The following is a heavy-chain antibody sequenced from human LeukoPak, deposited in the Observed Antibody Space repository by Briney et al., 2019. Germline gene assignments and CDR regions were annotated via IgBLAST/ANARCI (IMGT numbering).Heavy chain of an antibody. CDR1: GYTFTSYG. J-gene: IGHJ5*02. D-gene: IGHD4-11*01. V-gene: IGHV1-18*01. Sequence: AASVKVSCKASGYTFTSYGITWVRQAPGQGLEWMGWISAYNGNTNYAQKLQGRVTMTTDTSTSTAYMELRSLRSDDTAVYYCAREMTTVTNNWFDPWGQGTLVTVSS. CDR3: AREMTTVTNNWFDP. CDR2: ISAYNGNT.